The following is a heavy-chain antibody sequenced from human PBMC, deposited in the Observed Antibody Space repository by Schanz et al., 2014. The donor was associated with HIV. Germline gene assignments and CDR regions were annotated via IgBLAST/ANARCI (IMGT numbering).Heavy chain of an antibody. V-gene: IGHV4-39*01. CDR2: AHHSGST. CDR3: ARAFCSGGSCFAGYGLDV. CDR1: GDSISNTTHY. Sequence: QLQLQESGPGLVKPSETLSLTCSVSGDSISNTTHYWGWIRQPPGKGLEWIGSAHHSGSTYYTPSPKIRVTFSVKPSKTRVPVKLSFGTAADTAVFYCARAFCSGGSCFAGYGLDVWGQGTTVTVSS. J-gene: IGHJ6*02. D-gene: IGHD2-15*01.